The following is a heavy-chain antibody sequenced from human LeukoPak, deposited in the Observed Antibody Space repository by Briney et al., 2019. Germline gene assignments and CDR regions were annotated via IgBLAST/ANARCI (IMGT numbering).Heavy chain of an antibody. CDR1: GYIFTNYD. J-gene: IGHJ4*02. Sequence: ASVKVSCKASGYIFTNYDIHWVRQATGQGLEWMARMNPKSANTGYAQKFQGRVTVTRNTSISTAYMELSGLRSDDTAVYYCARGPMYSASYNYWGQGTLVTVSS. CDR3: ARGPMYSASYNY. V-gene: IGHV1-8*02. CDR2: MNPKSANT. D-gene: IGHD1-26*01.